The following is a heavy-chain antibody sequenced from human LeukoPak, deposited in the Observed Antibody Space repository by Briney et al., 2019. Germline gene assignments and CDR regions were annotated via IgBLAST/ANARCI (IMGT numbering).Heavy chain of an antibody. Sequence: GGSLRLSCAASGFKFSSYGMHWVRQAPGKGLEWVAFLRYDGSNNYYADSVKGRYTISRDNSKNTLYLQMNSLRVEDTAVYYCARDLPPFDYWGQGILVTVSS. J-gene: IGHJ4*02. CDR3: ARDLPPFDY. V-gene: IGHV3-30*02. CDR1: GFKFSSYG. CDR2: LRYDGSNN.